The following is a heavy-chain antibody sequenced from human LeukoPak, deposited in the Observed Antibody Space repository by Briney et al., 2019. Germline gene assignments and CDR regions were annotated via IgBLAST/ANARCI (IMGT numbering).Heavy chain of an antibody. V-gene: IGHV3-53*01. CDR3: ARGIQGYYFDY. CDR2: IYSGGST. D-gene: IGHD2-21*01. Sequence: GGSLRLSCAASGFTVSSNYMSWVRQAPGKGLEWVSVIYSGGSTYYADSVQGRFTIYRDNSKHALYLQMNSLRAEDAAVYYCARGIQGYYFDYWGQGTLVTVSS. CDR1: GFTVSSNY. J-gene: IGHJ4*02.